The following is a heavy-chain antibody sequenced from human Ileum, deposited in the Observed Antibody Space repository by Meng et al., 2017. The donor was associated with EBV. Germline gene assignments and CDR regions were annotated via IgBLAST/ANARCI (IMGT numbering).Heavy chain of an antibody. CDR3: ARGNWVYDY. D-gene: IGHD7-27*01. Sequence: LRGQSGTGLKKPGALVKVYYKASGNIFTGYHLHWVRQAPGQGLEWVGCINLNSCVIDCVHKFQGRTNLTSYTSITSASMELTRLIYGDTAVYYCARGNWVYDYWGQGTLVTASS. CDR2: INLNSCVI. V-gene: IGHV1-2*02. J-gene: IGHJ4*02. CDR1: GNIFTGYH.